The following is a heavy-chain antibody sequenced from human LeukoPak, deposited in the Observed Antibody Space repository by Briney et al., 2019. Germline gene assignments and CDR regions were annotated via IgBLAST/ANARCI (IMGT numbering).Heavy chain of an antibody. CDR1: GYTFTSYG. V-gene: IGHV1-18*01. CDR3: ATDLRWSSRHYYYMDV. D-gene: IGHD2-2*01. Sequence: ASVKDSCKASGYTFTSYGISWVRQAPGQGLEWMGWISAYNGNTNYAQKLQGRVTMTTDTSTSTAYMELRSLRSDDTAVYYCATDLRWSSRHYYYMDVWGKGTTVTVSS. J-gene: IGHJ6*03. CDR2: ISAYNGNT.